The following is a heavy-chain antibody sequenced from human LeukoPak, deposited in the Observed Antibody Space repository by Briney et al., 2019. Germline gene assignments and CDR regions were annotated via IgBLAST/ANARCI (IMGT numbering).Heavy chain of an antibody. D-gene: IGHD2-2*01. J-gene: IGHJ6*02. Sequence: SETLSLTCTVSGGSISSYYWSWIRQPPGKGLEWIGEINHSGSTNYNPSLKSRVTISVDTSKNQFSLKLSSVTAADTAVYYCASAPLNCSSTSCLRGNYYYGMDVGGQGTTVTVSS. CDR2: INHSGST. CDR3: ASAPLNCSSTSCLRGNYYYGMDV. CDR1: GGSISSYY. V-gene: IGHV4-34*01.